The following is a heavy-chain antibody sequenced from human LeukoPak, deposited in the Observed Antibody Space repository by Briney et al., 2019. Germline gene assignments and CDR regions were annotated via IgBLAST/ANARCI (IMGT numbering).Heavy chain of an antibody. J-gene: IGHJ4*02. D-gene: IGHD6-19*01. CDR1: GGTFSSYA. V-gene: IGHV1-18*01. Sequence: GASVKVSCKASGGTFSSYAISWVRQAPGQGLEWMGWISAYNGNTNYAQKLQGRVTMTTDTSTSTAYMELRSLRSDDTAVYYCARHSSGWYLGFDYWGQGTLVTVSS. CDR2: ISAYNGNT. CDR3: ARHSSGWYLGFDY.